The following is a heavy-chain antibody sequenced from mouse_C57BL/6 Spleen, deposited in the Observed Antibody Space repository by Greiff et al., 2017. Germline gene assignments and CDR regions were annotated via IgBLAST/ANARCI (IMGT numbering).Heavy chain of an antibody. J-gene: IGHJ2*01. CDR2: ICPGSGST. CDR1: GYTFTGYC. Sequence: VQLQQSGAELMKPGASVKLSCKASGYTFTGYCMEWVKQRPGHGLEWIGRICPGSGSTNYNEKFKGKATLTADTSSNTAYMQLSSLTAEYSAIYFCARERRVFDYWGQGTTLTVSS. D-gene: IGHD2-12*01. V-gene: IGHV1-9*01. CDR3: ARERRVFDY.